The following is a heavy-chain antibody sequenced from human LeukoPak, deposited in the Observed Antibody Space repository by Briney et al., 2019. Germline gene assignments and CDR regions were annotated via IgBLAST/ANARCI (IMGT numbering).Heavy chain of an antibody. J-gene: IGHJ4*02. CDR1: KFTFSNFD. Sequence: GGSLRLSCAASKFTFSNFDMSWVRQAPGKGLEWVSAISGSGGTTYYADSVKGRFTISRDNSKNTLYLQMHSLRVEDTAIYYCATLRLGKAAAGTFDYWGQGTLVTVPS. CDR2: ISGSGGTT. CDR3: ATLRLGKAAAGTFDY. V-gene: IGHV3-23*01. D-gene: IGHD6-13*01.